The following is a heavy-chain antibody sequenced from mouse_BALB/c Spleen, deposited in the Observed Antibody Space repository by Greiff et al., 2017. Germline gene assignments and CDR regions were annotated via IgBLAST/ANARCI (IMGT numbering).Heavy chain of an antibody. CDR2: INSNGGST. J-gene: IGHJ3*01. CDR1: GFTFSSYG. D-gene: IGHD1-1*01. CDR3: ARDYYGSSYSWFAY. V-gene: IGHV5-6-3*01. Sequence: EVQLVESGGGLVKPGGSLKLSCAASGFTFSSYGMSWVRQTPDKRLELVATINSNGGSTYYPDSVKGRFTISRDNAKNTLYLQMSSLKSEDTAMYYCARDYYGSSYSWFAYWGQGTLVTVSA.